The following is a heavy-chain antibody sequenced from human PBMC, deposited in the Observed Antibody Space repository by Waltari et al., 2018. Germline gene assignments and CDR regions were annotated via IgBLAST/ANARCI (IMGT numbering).Heavy chain of an antibody. CDR2: IQRSGRT. V-gene: IGHV4-4*02. CDR3: ARDRGRGIYLDS. CDR1: G. Sequence: GWSWGRQSPEKGLEWIGQIQRSGRTHYNPSFESRVSISIDTSNDQFSLKVSSTTAADTAVYYCARDRGRGIYLDSWGRGTLVTVSA. D-gene: IGHD2-15*01. J-gene: IGHJ4*02.